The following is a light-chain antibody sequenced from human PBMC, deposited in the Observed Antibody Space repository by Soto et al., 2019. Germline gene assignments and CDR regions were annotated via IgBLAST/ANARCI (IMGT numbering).Light chain of an antibody. V-gene: IGLV2-8*01. CDR3: SSYAGSNNM. CDR1: SSDVGGYNF. J-gene: IGLJ3*02. Sequence: QSALTQPPSASGSPGQSVTISCTGTSSDVGGYNFFSWYQQHPGKAPKLMIYEVNKRPSGVPDRFSGSKSGNTASLTVSGLQAEDEADYYCSSYAGSNNMFGGGTKLTVL. CDR2: EVN.